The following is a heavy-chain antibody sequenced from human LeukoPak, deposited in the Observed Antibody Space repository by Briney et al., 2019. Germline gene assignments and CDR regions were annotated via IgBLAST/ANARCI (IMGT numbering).Heavy chain of an antibody. V-gene: IGHV4-59*01. D-gene: IGHD5-18*01. CDR1: GGSISSYY. Sequence: PSETLSLTCTVSGGSISSYYWSWIRQPPGKGLEWIGYIYYSGSTNYNPSLKSRVTISVDTSKNQFSLKLSSVTAADTAVYYCARITGVEDTAIDYWGQGTLVTVSS. CDR3: ARITGVEDTAIDY. J-gene: IGHJ4*02. CDR2: IYYSGST.